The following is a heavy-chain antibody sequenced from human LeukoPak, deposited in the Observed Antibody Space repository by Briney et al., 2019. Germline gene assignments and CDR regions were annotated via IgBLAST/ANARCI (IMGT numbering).Heavy chain of an antibody. D-gene: IGHD2-2*01. V-gene: IGHV4-4*09. CDR2: IYSTGTT. Sequence: SETLSLTCTVSGGSISGYFWSWIRQPPGKGPEWIAYIYSTGTTNYSPSLSSRGTISVDTSKNQLSLNLRFMTATDTAVYHCARHNPPPTGFCSGTSCFMSGSQYFYMDVWGKGTSVTVS. CDR3: ARHNPPPTGFCSGTSCFMSGSQYFYMDV. J-gene: IGHJ6*03. CDR1: GGSISGYF.